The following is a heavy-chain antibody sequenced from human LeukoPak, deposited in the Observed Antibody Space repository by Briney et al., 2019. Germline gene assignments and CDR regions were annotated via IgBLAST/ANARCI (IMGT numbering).Heavy chain of an antibody. CDR1: GFTFNRYG. CDR3: AKDGTSFISYYYDSSGFYDC. Sequence: LAGRSLRLSCVASGFTFNRYGMHWARQAPGKGLEWVAVVWYDGSKRYYADSVKGRFTISREDSKNTLYLQVNTLRAEDTAVYYCAKDGTSFISYYYDSSGFYDCWGQGTLVTVSS. V-gene: IGHV3-33*06. D-gene: IGHD3-22*01. CDR2: VWYDGSKR. J-gene: IGHJ4*02.